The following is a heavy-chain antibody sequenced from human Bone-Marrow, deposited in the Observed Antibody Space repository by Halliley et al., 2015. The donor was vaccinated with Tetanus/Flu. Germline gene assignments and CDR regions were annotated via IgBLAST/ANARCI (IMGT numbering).Heavy chain of an antibody. CDR2: IRSRAHNSAT. J-gene: IGHJ4*02. D-gene: IGHD3-3*01. CDR1: GFTFSDSI. V-gene: IGHV3-73*01. Sequence: SLRLSCAASGFTFSDSIIHWDRQASGKGPGWIGHIRSRAHNSATVYGASLKGRFSISRDDSENTAYLQMTSLKSEDTAVYYCVGGGRGNWGQGTLVTVSP. CDR3: VGGGRGN.